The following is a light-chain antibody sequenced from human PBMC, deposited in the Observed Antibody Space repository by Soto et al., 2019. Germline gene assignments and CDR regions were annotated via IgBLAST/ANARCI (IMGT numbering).Light chain of an antibody. Sequence: EVVLTQSPNTLSLSPGESATLSCRASQAVSSTYLVWYQQKPGLAPRLLIYGASSRAPGISDRFSGSGSGTDFTLTISRLEPEDFAVYYCHQCGNSWWTFGEGTKVDSK. CDR3: HQCGNSWWT. CDR1: QAVSSTY. V-gene: IGKV3-20*01. CDR2: GAS. J-gene: IGKJ1*01.